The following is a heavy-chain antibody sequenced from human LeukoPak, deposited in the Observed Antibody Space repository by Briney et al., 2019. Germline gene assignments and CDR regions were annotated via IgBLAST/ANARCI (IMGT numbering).Heavy chain of an antibody. Sequence: PGGSLRLSCAASGFTFSSYSMNWVRQAPGKGLEWVSSISSSSSYIYYADSVKGRFTISRDNAKNSLYLQMNSLRAEDTAVYYCARDPGRDDYNSYYFDYWGQGTLVTVSS. J-gene: IGHJ4*02. CDR1: GFTFSSYS. D-gene: IGHD5-24*01. V-gene: IGHV3-21*01. CDR2: ISSSSSYI. CDR3: ARDPGRDDYNSYYFDY.